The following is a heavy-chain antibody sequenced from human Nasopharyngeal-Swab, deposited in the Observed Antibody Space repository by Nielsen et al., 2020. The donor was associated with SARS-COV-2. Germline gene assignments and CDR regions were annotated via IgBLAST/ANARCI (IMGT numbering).Heavy chain of an antibody. V-gene: IGHV4-39*07. J-gene: IGHJ6*03. CDR3: ARERGRGGIWNYYYYYMDV. D-gene: IGHD3-10*01. Sequence: SETLSLTCTVSGGSISSRSYYWGWLRQPPGKGLEWIGRIYYSGSTYYNPCLKSRVTISVDTSKYQLSLKLSSVTAADTAVYYCARERGRGGIWNYYYYYMDVWGKGTTVTVSS. CDR1: GGSISSRSYY. CDR2: IYYSGST.